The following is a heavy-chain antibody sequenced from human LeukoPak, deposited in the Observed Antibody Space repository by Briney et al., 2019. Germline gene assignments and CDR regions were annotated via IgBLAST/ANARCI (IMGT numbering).Heavy chain of an antibody. D-gene: IGHD3-22*01. Sequence: GGSLRLSCAASGFTFRTYSMNWVRQAPGKGLEWVSSISSSSSYTYYADSVKGRFTISRDIAKNSLSLQMNSLRAEDTAVYYCSSGYYFDYWGQGTLVTVSS. J-gene: IGHJ4*02. CDR2: ISSSSSYT. V-gene: IGHV3-21*01. CDR1: GFTFRTYS. CDR3: SSGYYFDY.